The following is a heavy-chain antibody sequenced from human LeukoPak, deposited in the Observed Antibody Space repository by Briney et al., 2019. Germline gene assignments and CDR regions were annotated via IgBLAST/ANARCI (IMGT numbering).Heavy chain of an antibody. J-gene: IGHJ4*02. Sequence: PSETLSLTCTVSSGSISSTSYYWGWIRQPPGMGLEWIGSMYYSGSTYYNSSLKSRVTISVDTSKSQFSLKLSSVTAADTAVYYCAREMRSPRGGFDYWNQGTLVTVSS. V-gene: IGHV4-39*07. CDR2: MYYSGST. D-gene: IGHD3-10*01. CDR1: SGSISSTSYY. CDR3: AREMRSPRGGFDY.